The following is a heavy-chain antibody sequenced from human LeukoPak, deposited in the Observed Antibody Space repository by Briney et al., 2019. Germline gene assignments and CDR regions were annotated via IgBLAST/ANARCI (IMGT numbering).Heavy chain of an antibody. Sequence: GGSLRLSCSASGFTFSTYNMHWVRQDPGKGLQYVSGISSNGEDTYYANSVKGRFTISRDNSKNTLYLQMGSLRAEDMAVYYCASPREGSTWELDYWGQGTPVTVSS. CDR1: GFTFSTYN. CDR2: ISSNGEDT. D-gene: IGHD6-13*01. J-gene: IGHJ4*02. V-gene: IGHV3-64*01. CDR3: ASPREGSTWELDY.